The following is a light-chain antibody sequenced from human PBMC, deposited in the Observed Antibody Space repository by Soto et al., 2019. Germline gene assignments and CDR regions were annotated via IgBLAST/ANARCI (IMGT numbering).Light chain of an antibody. Sequence: DIQMTQSPSSLSASVGGRVTITCRASQGISTYLNWYQHKPGKAPHLLIYTASSLQSGVPSRFSGSGSETHFTLTVSSLQPEDFSTYYCQQIYSTPYTFGQGTKLEI. CDR2: TAS. J-gene: IGKJ2*01. CDR1: QGISTY. CDR3: QQIYSTPYT. V-gene: IGKV1-39*01.